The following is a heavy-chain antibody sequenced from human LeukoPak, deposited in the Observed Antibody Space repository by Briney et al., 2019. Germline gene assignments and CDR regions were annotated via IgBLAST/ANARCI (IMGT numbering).Heavy chain of an antibody. CDR2: ISNDGSVR. D-gene: IGHD2-15*01. Sequence: GGSLRLSCAASGFTFSAYGMHWVRQAPGEGLEWVAVISNDGSVRYYADSVKGRFTISRDNSKNILYLQMNNLGAEDSAIYFCGNEIGSCSGDNCRSDYWGQGTLVTVSS. CDR1: GFTFSAYG. J-gene: IGHJ4*02. V-gene: IGHV3-30*18. CDR3: GNEIGSCSGDNCRSDY.